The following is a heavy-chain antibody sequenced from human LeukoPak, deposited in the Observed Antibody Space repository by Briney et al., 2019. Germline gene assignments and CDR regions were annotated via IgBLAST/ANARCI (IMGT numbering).Heavy chain of an antibody. Sequence: ASVKVSCKASGYTFIACYMHWVRQAPGRGLELMGLIHPARGGTNYAKKFQDRVTMNRETSITTAYMELSRLTSDDTAIYYCARIMEYYDFTPRGFDIWGQGTMVAVSS. CDR2: IHPARGGT. J-gene: IGHJ3*02. D-gene: IGHD3/OR15-3a*01. V-gene: IGHV1-2*02. CDR1: GYTFIACY. CDR3: ARIMEYYDFTPRGFDI.